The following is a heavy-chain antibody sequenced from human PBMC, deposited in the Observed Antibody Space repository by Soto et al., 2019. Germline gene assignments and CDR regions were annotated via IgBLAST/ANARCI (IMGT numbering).Heavy chain of an antibody. CDR3: AKDFVPRNSIYDPFDI. CDR2: VGGTGSDT. V-gene: IGHV3-23*01. Sequence: EVQLLESGGGLVQPGGSLEISCGASGFNFGNYAMSWVRQAPGKGPEWVSSVGGTGSDTDYADSVRGRFTISRDNSKNTLYLHMNSLGGEDTAIYFCAKDFVPRNSIYDPFDIWGQGTTVTVSS. CDR1: GFNFGNYA. J-gene: IGHJ3*02. D-gene: IGHD2-21*01.